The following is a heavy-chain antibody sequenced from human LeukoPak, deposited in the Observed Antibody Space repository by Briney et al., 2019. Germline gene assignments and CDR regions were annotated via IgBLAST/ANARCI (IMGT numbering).Heavy chain of an antibody. CDR3: ASHPGEGIHPNAFDI. V-gene: IGHV3-7*01. J-gene: IGHJ3*02. D-gene: IGHD3-16*01. Sequence: GGSLRLSCAASGFTFSSYWMNWVRQAPGKGLEWVANIKQDGTEKYYVDSVKGRFTISRDNAKNSLYLQMNSLRAEDTAVYYCASHPGEGIHPNAFDIWGQGTMVTVSS. CDR2: IKQDGTEK. CDR1: GFTFSSYW.